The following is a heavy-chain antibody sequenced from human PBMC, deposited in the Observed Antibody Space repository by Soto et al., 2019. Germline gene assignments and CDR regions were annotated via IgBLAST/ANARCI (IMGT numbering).Heavy chain of an antibody. CDR1: GFTFSSYG. CDR3: AKDRGGVTDYDSSGYYSGTFDY. CDR2: ISYDGSNK. Sequence: GGSLRLSCAASGFTFSSYGMHWVRQAPGKGLEWVAVISYDGSNKYYADSVKGRFTISRDNSKNTLYLQMNSLRAEDTAVYYCAKDRGGVTDYDSSGYYSGTFDYWGQGTLVTVSS. D-gene: IGHD3-22*01. J-gene: IGHJ4*02. V-gene: IGHV3-30*18.